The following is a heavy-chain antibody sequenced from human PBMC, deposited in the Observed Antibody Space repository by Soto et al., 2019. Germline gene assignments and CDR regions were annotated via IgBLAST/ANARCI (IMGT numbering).Heavy chain of an antibody. CDR2: ISGSGGST. CDR1: GFTFSSYA. D-gene: IGHD6-13*01. J-gene: IGHJ4*02. CDR3: AKENGYSSSWFEFDY. V-gene: IGHV3-23*01. Sequence: EVQLLESGGGLVQPGGSLRLSCAASGFTFSSYAMSWVRQAPGKGLEWVSAISGSGGSTYYADSVKGRFTISRDNSKNTLYLKMNSLRAEDTAVYYWAKENGYSSSWFEFDYWGQGTLVTVSS.